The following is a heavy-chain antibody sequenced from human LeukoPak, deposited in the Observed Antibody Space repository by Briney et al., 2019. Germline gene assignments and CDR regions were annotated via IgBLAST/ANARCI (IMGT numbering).Heavy chain of an antibody. V-gene: IGHV3-7*01. CDR3: ARLGYFDWLYMPFDY. Sequence: PGGSLRLSCAASGFTFSSYAMSWVRQAPGKGLEWVANIKQDGSEKYYVDSVKGRFTISRDNAKNSLYLQMNSLRAEDTAVYYCARLGYFDWLYMPFDYWGQGTLVTVSS. CDR2: IKQDGSEK. CDR1: GFTFSSYA. D-gene: IGHD3-9*01. J-gene: IGHJ4*02.